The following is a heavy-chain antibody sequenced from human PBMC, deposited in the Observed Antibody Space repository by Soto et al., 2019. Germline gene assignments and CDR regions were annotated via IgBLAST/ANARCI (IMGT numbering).Heavy chain of an antibody. V-gene: IGHV3-30*18. J-gene: IGHJ6*02. CDR2: VSYDGRNK. CDR3: AKRFGGDSAGMDYYYGMDV. D-gene: IGHD2-21*02. Sequence: QVQVVESGGDMVQPGRSLRLSCSASGFTFKSYAMHWVRQAPGKGLEWVAVVSYDGRNKYYADSVKGRFTISKDNFEXXVXLEMNSLRVEDTAVYYGAKRFGGDSAGMDYYYGMDVGGQGTTVTVSS. CDR1: GFTFKSYA.